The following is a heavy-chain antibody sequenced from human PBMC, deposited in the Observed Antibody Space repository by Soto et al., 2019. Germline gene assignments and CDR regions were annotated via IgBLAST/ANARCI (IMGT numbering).Heavy chain of an antibody. CDR2: ISYDGSNK. J-gene: IGHJ6*01. Sequence: ESVGGVVQPGRSLRLSCAASGFTFSSYGMHWVRQAPGKGLEWVAVISYDGSNKYYADSVKGRFTISRDNSKNTLYLQMNSLRAEDTAVYYCAKVVVVAATYGMDVW. D-gene: IGHD2-15*01. V-gene: IGHV3-30*18. CDR3: AKVVVVAATYGMDV. CDR1: GFTFSSYG.